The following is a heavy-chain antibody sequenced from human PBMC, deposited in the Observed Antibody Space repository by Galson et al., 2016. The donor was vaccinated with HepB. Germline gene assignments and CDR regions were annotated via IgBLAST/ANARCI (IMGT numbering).Heavy chain of an antibody. D-gene: IGHD4-23*01. V-gene: IGHV3-23*01. J-gene: IGHJ2*01. CDR2: INSYDGKT. CDR3: AREGPWYGGTWYFDH. CDR1: GSSFTSYT. Sequence: SLRLSCAASGSSFTSYTMTWVRQAPGQGLEWVSTINSYDGKTYYADSVKGRFTISRDISKNILYLQMNSLRADDTAVYYCAREGPWYGGTWYFDHWGRGTLVTVSS.